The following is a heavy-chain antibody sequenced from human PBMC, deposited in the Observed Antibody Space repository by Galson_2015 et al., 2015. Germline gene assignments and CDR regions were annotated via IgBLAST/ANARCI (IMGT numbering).Heavy chain of an antibody. J-gene: IGHJ4*02. D-gene: IGHD3-10*01. V-gene: IGHV3-21*04. CDR3: ARDRIGEFDY. Sequence: SLRLSCAASGFTFSGYSMNWVRQAPGKGLEWVSSISSSSSYIYYADSVKGRFTISRDNAKNSLYLQMNSLRAADTAVYYCARDRIGEFDYWGQGTLVTVSS. CDR1: GFTFSGYS. CDR2: ISSSSSYI.